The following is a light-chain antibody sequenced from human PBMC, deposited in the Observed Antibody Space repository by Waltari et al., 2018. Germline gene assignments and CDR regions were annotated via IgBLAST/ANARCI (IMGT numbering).Light chain of an antibody. Sequence: QSALTQPASVSGSPGQSIAISCTGTSSDVGAYNHVPWYQQHPGKAPRLMIYDVTNRPSGVSDRFSGSKSGNTASLTISGLQTEDEADYYCSSYTISDTYVFGTGTKVTVL. CDR2: DVT. J-gene: IGLJ1*01. CDR1: SSDVGAYNH. CDR3: SSYTISDTYV. V-gene: IGLV2-14*03.